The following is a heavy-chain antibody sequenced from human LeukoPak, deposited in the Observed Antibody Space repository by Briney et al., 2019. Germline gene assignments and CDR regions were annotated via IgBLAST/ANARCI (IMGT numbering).Heavy chain of an antibody. Sequence: PSQTLSLTCTVSGGSISSGSYYWSWIRQPAGKGLEWIGRIYTSGSTNYNPSLKSRVTISVDTSKNQFSLKLSSVTAADTAVYYCARSWDPNWNDGEVGYFDYWGQGTLVTVSS. CDR2: IYTSGST. CDR3: ARSWDPNWNDGEVGYFDY. CDR1: GGSISSGSYY. V-gene: IGHV4-61*02. D-gene: IGHD1-20*01. J-gene: IGHJ4*02.